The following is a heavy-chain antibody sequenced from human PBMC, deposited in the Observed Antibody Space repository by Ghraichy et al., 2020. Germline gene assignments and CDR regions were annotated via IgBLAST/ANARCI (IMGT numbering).Heavy chain of an antibody. CDR3: ASIRFGELWDY. D-gene: IGHD3-10*01. Sequence: ASVKVSSKASGYTFTSYDINWVRQATGQGLEWMGWTNTKSGKTGCAQKFQGRVTMTRDTSINTAYMELSSLRSEDTAVYYCASIRFGELWDYWGQGTLVTVSS. V-gene: IGHV1-8*01. CDR2: TNTKSGKT. J-gene: IGHJ4*02. CDR1: GYTFTSYD.